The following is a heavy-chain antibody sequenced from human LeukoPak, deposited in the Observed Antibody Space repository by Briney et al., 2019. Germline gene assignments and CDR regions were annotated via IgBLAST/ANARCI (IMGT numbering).Heavy chain of an antibody. CDR3: ARDLPNAGVFDY. D-gene: IGHD2-8*01. Sequence: VASVKVSCKASGGTFSSYAISWVRQAPGQGLEWMGGIIPIFGTANYAQKFQGRVTITADESTSTAYMELSSLRSEDTAVYYCARDLPNAGVFDYWGQGTLVTVSS. J-gene: IGHJ4*02. CDR1: GGTFSSYA. CDR2: IIPIFGTA. V-gene: IGHV1-69*13.